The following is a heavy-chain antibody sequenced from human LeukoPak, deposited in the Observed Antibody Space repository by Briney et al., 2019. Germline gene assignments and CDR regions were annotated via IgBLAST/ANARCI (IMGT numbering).Heavy chain of an antibody. J-gene: IGHJ1*01. CDR1: GGSISSSSYY. V-gene: IGHV4-39*07. Sequence: SETLSLTCTVSGGSISSSSYYWGWIRQPPGKGLEWIGSIYYSGNTYYNPSLKSRVTISVDTSKNQFSLKLSSVTAADTAVYYCARDRYIAAAGTVVQHWGQGTLVTVSS. CDR3: ARDRYIAAAGTVVQH. CDR2: IYYSGNT. D-gene: IGHD6-13*01.